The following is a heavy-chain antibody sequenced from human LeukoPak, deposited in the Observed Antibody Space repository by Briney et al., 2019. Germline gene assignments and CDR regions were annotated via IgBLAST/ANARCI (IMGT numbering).Heavy chain of an antibody. CDR1: GYTFTGYY. CDR3: ARDTEPYYSMTPDGYFDL. J-gene: IGHJ2*01. CDR2: INPNSGGT. Sequence: RASVKVSCKASGYTFTGYYMHWVRQAPGQGLEWMGWINPNSGGTKYAQKFQGRVTMTRDTSISSIYMELSRLRSDDTAVFYCARDTEPYYSMTPDGYFDLWGRGTLVTVSS. D-gene: IGHD2/OR15-2a*01. V-gene: IGHV1-2*02.